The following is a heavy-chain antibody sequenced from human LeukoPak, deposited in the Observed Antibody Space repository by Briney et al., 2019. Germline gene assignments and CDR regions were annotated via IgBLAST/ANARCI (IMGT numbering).Heavy chain of an antibody. J-gene: IGHJ3*01. CDR3: AKPRPKAVAGTWDFFDF. D-gene: IGHD6-19*01. CDR2: LSGSGSRT. CDR1: GFTLSNYG. Sequence: GGSLRLSCAASGFTLSNYGMSWVRQAPGKGLEWVSTLSGSGSRTYSADSVKGRFTISRDNSKNTLYLQMDSLRAEDTAIYYCAKPRPKAVAGTWDFFDFWGRGTKVTVSS. V-gene: IGHV3-23*01.